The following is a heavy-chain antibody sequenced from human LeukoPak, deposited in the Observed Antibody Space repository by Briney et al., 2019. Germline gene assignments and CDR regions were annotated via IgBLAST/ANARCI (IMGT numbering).Heavy chain of an antibody. CDR1: GGSISSGGYS. V-gene: IGHV4-30-2*01. CDR3: ARGGKLDYGMDV. Sequence: PSQTLSLTCAVSGGSISSGGYSWSWIRQPPGKGLEWIGYIYHSGSTYHNPSLKSRVTISVDRSKNQFSLKLSSVTAADTAVYYCARGGKLDYGMDVWGQGTTVTVSS. CDR2: IYHSGST. J-gene: IGHJ6*02. D-gene: IGHD6-6*01.